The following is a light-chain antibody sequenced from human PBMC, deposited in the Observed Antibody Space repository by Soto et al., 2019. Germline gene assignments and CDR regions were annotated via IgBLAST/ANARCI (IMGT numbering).Light chain of an antibody. V-gene: IGKV1-39*01. Sequence: DIQMTQSPSSLSASIGDSVIITCRASQDIGTYLNWYQHKPGKAPKHLIYAASSLQTGVPSRFTGRGSGTEFTLPIASLQPKDFATYNCQQSSTTPRIAFGQGTRLEI. CDR2: AAS. J-gene: IGKJ5*01. CDR3: QQSSTTPRIA. CDR1: QDIGTY.